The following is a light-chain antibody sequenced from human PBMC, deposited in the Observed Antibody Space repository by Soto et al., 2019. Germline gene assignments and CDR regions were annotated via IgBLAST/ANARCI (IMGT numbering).Light chain of an antibody. J-gene: IGLJ1*01. V-gene: IGLV2-14*03. CDR1: GSDIGTYNY. CDR2: DVT. Sequence: QSALTQPASVSGSPGQSITISCTGTGSDIGTYNYVSWYQHHPGKAPKFIIYDVTNRPSGVSDRFSGSKSGNTASLTISGFQAEDEADYFCKSYTSASTYVFGTGTKVTVL. CDR3: KSYTSASTYV.